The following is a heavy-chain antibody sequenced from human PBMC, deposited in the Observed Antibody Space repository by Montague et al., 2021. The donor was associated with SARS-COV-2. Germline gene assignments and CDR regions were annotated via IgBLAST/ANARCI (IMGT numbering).Heavy chain of an antibody. J-gene: IGHJ6*02. CDR3: ARDRRTVGATMDYYYFYGMDV. V-gene: IGHV3-48*03. Sequence: SLRLSCAASGFTFSLYEMNWVRQAPGKGLEWVSFISSSGSATYSADSVKGRFTISRDNAKNSLYLQMNSLRAEDTAVYYCARDRRTVGATMDYYYFYGMDVWGQGTTVTVSS. CDR2: ISSSGSAT. CDR1: GFTFSLYE. D-gene: IGHD1-26*01.